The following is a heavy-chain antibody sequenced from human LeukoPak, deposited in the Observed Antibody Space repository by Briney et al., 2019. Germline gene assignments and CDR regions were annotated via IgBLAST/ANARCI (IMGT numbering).Heavy chain of an antibody. Sequence: GSLRLSCAASGFTFSSYAMNWVRQAPGKGLEWVSGITGSGGSTYYADSVKGRFTISRDNAKNSLYLQMNSLRAEDTAVYYCARDSGYSGYDAPNYWGQGTLVTVSS. CDR3: ARDSGYSGYDAPNY. J-gene: IGHJ4*02. CDR1: GFTFSSYA. V-gene: IGHV3-23*01. D-gene: IGHD5-12*01. CDR2: ITGSGGST.